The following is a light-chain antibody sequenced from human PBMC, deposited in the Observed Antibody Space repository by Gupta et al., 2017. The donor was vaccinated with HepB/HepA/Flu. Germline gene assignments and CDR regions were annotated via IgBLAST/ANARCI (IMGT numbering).Light chain of an antibody. V-gene: IGLV8-61*01. CDR3: LLFLAGGIWV. CDR2: STN. CDR1: SGSVSTRYY. Sequence: QTVVTQEASLSVSPGGTVTLTCALSSGSVSTRYYPSWYQQTPGQAPRTLIYSTNTRSSGVPDRFSGSILGNKAALTITGAQADDESDYYSLLFLAGGIWVFGGGTKLTVL. J-gene: IGLJ3*02.